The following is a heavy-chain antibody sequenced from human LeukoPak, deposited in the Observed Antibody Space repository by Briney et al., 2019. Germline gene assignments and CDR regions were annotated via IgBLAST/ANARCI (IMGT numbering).Heavy chain of an antibody. CDR3: ARDGTVTTSDYMDV. Sequence: GGSLRLSCAASGFTFSSYGMHWVRQAPGKGLEWVAVISYDGSNKYYADSVKGRFTISRDNAKNSLYLQMNSLRAEDTAVYYCARDGTVTTSDYMDVWGKGTTVTISS. V-gene: IGHV3-30*03. J-gene: IGHJ6*03. D-gene: IGHD4-17*01. CDR1: GFTFSSYG. CDR2: ISYDGSNK.